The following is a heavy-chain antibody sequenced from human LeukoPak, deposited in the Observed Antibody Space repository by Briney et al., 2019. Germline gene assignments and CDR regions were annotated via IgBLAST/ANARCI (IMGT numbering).Heavy chain of an antibody. CDR3: ARGDWVPGALRVFKI. V-gene: IGHV3-11*04. J-gene: IGHJ3*02. D-gene: IGHD1-14*01. CDR1: RFSFSDYS. CDR2: ISGDSVDK. Sequence: GGSLRLSCVGSRFSFSDYSMGGIRQAPGKRLEWVSYISGDSVDKYYVDSVRGRFTIYRYNAKKSMVLHMSGLRAEDTAVYYCARGDWVPGALRVFKIGAQGPMVTVSS.